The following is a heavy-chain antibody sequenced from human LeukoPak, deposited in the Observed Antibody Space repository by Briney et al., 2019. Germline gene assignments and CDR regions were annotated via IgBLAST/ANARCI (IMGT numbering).Heavy chain of an antibody. D-gene: IGHD3-22*01. CDR3: APSPYYYESSGYSA. Sequence: GGSLRLSCSASGFTFSSYAMHWVRQAPGKGLEYVSAICSNGGSTYYADSVKGRFTISRDNSKNTLYLQMSSLRAEDTAVYYCAPSPYYYESSGYSAWGQGTLVTVSS. J-gene: IGHJ5*02. CDR2: ICSNGGST. V-gene: IGHV3-64D*06. CDR1: GFTFSSYA.